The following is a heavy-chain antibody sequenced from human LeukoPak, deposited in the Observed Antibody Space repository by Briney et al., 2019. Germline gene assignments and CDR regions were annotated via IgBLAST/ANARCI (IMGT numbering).Heavy chain of an antibody. CDR3: AKAEGYDILTGLDY. D-gene: IGHD3-9*01. V-gene: IGHV3-23*01. J-gene: IGHJ4*02. CDR2: IGASGGST. Sequence: GRSLRLSCAASGFTFSSYGMHWVRQAPGKGPEWVSGIGASGGSTYYADSVKGRFTISRDDSKNTLYLQMNSLRTEDTAVYYCAKAEGYDILTGLDYWGQGTLVTVSS. CDR1: GFTFSSYG.